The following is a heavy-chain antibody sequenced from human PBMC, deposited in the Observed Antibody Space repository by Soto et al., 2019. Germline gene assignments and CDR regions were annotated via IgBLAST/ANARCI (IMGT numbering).Heavy chain of an antibody. V-gene: IGHV3-23*01. D-gene: IGHD3-22*01. Sequence: AGGSLRLSCAASGFSFGTYAMTWVRQAPGKGLEWVSTISGDGSRTYYADFVEGRFVISRDSSKDTLYLQMDSLRAGDTALYYCAKDLYFDSNGWRLDSWGHVIHVPVSS. J-gene: IGHJ4*01. CDR2: ISGDGSRT. CDR1: GFSFGTYA. CDR3: AKDLYFDSNGWRLDS.